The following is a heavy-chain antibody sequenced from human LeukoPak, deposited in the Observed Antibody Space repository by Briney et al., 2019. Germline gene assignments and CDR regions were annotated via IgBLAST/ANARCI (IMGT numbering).Heavy chain of an antibody. Sequence: ASVKVSCKASGYTFTSYDINWVRQATGQGLEWMGWMNPNDGNTRYAQKFQGRVTITADKSTSTAYMELSSLRSEDTAVYYCAREVPDYYDSSGFDPWGQGTLVTVSS. D-gene: IGHD3-22*01. CDR2: MNPNDGNT. CDR3: AREVPDYYDSSGFDP. J-gene: IGHJ5*02. CDR1: GYTFTSYD. V-gene: IGHV1-8*01.